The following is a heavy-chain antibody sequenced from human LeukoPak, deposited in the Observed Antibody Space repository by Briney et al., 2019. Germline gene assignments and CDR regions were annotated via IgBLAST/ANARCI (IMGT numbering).Heavy chain of an antibody. D-gene: IGHD4-17*01. J-gene: IGHJ4*02. V-gene: IGHV1-69*06. CDR2: IIPIFGTA. CDR3: ATTNDDYGDYTLDY. CDR1: GGTFSSYA. Sequence: ASVKVSCKASGGTFSSYAISWVRQAPGQGLEWMGGIIPIFGTANYAQKFQGRVTITAGKSTSTAYMELSSLRSEDTAVYYCATTNDDYGDYTLDYWGQGTLVTVSS.